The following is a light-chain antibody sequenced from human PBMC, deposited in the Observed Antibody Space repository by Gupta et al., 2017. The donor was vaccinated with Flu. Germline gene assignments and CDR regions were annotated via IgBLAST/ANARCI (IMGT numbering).Light chain of an antibody. CDR3: QQYHGSPRLT. CDR1: QTINTKF. CDR2: DVS. Sequence: EIALTQYPGALSLSPGDTATLSCSASQTINTKFLAWYQQKPGQAPRLLIYDVSNRATGIPERFSGSGSGADFSLTISSLEPEDSAVYFCQQYHGSPRLTFGGGTKVEI. J-gene: IGKJ4*01. V-gene: IGKV3-20*01.